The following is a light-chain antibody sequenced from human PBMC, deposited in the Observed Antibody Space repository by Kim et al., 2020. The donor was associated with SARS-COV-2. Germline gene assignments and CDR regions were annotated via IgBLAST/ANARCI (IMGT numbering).Light chain of an antibody. CDR3: CSYAGSYTLL. Sequence: QSALTQPRSVSGSPGQSVTISCTGTSSDVGGYDYVSWYQQHPGKAPKLMIYDVTKRPSGVPDRFSGSKSGNTASLTISGLQAEDEAEYYCCSYAGSYTLLFGGGAELGVL. CDR2: DVT. J-gene: IGLJ2*01. CDR1: SSDVGGYDY. V-gene: IGLV2-11*01.